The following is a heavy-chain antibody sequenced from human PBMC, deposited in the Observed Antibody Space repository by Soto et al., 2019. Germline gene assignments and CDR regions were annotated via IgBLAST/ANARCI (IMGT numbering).Heavy chain of an antibody. CDR2: ISGSGGST. V-gene: IGHV3-23*01. D-gene: IGHD3-22*01. J-gene: IGHJ2*01. Sequence: GGSLRLSCAASGFTFSSYAMSWVRQAPGKGLEWVSAISGSGGSTYYADSVKGRFTISRDNSKNTLYLQMNSLRAEDTAVYYCAKGARVTMIVVVIGLDLWGRGTLVTVSS. CDR1: GFTFSSYA. CDR3: AKGARVTMIVVVIGLDL.